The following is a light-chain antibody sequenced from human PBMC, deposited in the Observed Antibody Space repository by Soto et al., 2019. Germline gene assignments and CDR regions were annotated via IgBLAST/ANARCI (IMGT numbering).Light chain of an antibody. Sequence: DIQMTPSPSTLSASVGDRVTITCRASQSISNWLAWYQQKSRKAPKLLIYDASSLESGAPSRFSGSGSGTDFTLTISSLHPEDVAAYYCQKYNSAPLTVGGGTKV. CDR3: QKYNSAPLT. J-gene: IGKJ4*01. CDR1: QSISNW. V-gene: IGKV1-5*01. CDR2: DAS.